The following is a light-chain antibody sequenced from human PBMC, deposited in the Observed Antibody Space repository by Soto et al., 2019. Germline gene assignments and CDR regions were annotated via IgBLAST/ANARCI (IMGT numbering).Light chain of an antibody. CDR3: AAWDDSLNGWV. V-gene: IGLV1-44*01. CDR1: TSNFGGNS. CDR2: SNN. J-gene: IGLJ3*02. Sequence: QPVLTQSPSASGTPGQRVIISCSGSTSNFGGNSANWYQQFPGTAPKVLIYSNNQRPSGVPDRFSGSKYGTSASLAISGLQSEDEADYYCAAWDDSLNGWVFGGGTKRTVL.